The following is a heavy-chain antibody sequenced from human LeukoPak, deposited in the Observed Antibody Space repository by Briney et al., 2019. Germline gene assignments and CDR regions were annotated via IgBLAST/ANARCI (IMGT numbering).Heavy chain of an antibody. CDR2: ISAYNGNT. J-gene: IGHJ5*02. Sequence: ASVKVSCKASGYTFTSYGISWVRQAPGQGLEWMGWISAYNGNTNYAQKLQGRVTMTTDPSTSTAYMELRSLRSDDTAVYYCARDYGRDSNYWFDPWGQGTLVTVSS. V-gene: IGHV1-18*01. CDR1: GYTFTSYG. D-gene: IGHD4-11*01. CDR3: ARDYGRDSNYWFDP.